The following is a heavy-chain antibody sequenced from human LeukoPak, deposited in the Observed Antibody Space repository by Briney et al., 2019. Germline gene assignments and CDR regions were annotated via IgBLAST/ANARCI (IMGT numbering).Heavy chain of an antibody. V-gene: IGHV1-69*10. Sequence: EASVTVSFMPSGGTFINYAISWVRQAPGQGGEWMGRIIPILGIAKYAQKFQGRVTITVDKSTSTAYMELSSLRSEDTAVYYCASGGKTGPFDYWGQGTLVTVSS. CDR2: IIPILGIA. CDR3: ASGGKTGPFDY. CDR1: GGTFINYA. D-gene: IGHD3-16*01. J-gene: IGHJ4*02.